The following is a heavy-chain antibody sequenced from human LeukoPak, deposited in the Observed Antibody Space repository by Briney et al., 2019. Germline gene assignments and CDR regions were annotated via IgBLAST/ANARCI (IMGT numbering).Heavy chain of an antibody. CDR3: ARRYYGMDV. CDR1: GFAVSSYY. V-gene: IGHV3-53*01. D-gene: IGHD1-14*01. Sequence: GGSLRLSCTASGFAVSSYYMTWVRQAPGKGLEWVSVIYDSGSTYYAESVKGRFTVSRDNSRNTLFLQMNSLRVEDTAVYYCARRYYGMDVWDRGTTVTVSS. J-gene: IGHJ6*02. CDR2: IYDSGST.